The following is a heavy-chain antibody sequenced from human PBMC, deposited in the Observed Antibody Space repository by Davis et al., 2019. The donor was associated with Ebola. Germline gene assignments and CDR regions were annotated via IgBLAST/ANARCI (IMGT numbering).Heavy chain of an antibody. D-gene: IGHD6-13*01. J-gene: IGHJ6*04. CDR3: TDSWYYYGMDV. Sequence: GESLKISCAAPGFTFSNAWMSWVRQAPGKGLEWVGRIKSKTDGGTTDYAAPVKGRFTISRDDSKNTLYLQMNSLKTEDTAVYYCTDSWYYYGMDVWGKGTTVTVSS. CDR1: GFTFSNAW. V-gene: IGHV3-15*01. CDR2: IKSKTDGGTT.